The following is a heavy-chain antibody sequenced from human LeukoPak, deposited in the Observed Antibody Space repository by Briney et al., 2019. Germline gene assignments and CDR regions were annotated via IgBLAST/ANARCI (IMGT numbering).Heavy chain of an antibody. J-gene: IGHJ4*02. CDR2: ISTDGGGT. D-gene: IGHD3-10*01. CDR1: GFTFSDYA. V-gene: IGHV3-64*01. CDR3: ASYGSGSYYHY. Sequence: GGSLRLSCAASGFTFSDYAMHWVRQAPGKGLEYVSAISTDGGGTYYVNSVKGRFTISRDNSKNTLYLQMGSLRAEDMAVYYCASYGSGSYYHYWGQGTLVTVSS.